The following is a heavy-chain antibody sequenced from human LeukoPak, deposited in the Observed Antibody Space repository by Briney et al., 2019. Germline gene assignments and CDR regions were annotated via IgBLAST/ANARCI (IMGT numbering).Heavy chain of an antibody. V-gene: IGHV3-30-3*01. J-gene: IGHJ4*02. D-gene: IGHD4-23*01. CDR1: GFTFSSYS. CDR3: ARVQGHGGTRKYYFDY. Sequence: GGSLRLSCAASGFTFSSYSMHWVRQAPGKGLEWVAVLSYDGSNKYYADSVKGRFTISRDNSKNTLYLQMNSLRAEDTAVYYCARVQGHGGTRKYYFDYWGQGTLVTVSS. CDR2: LSYDGSNK.